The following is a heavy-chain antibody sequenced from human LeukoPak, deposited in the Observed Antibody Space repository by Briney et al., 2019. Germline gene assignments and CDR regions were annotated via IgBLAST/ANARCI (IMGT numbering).Heavy chain of an antibody. CDR2: IYHSGST. CDR1: GGSISSGGYY. Sequence: SETLSLTCTVSGGSISSGGYYWSWIRQPPGKGLEWIGYIYHSGSTYYNPSLKSRVTISVDRSKNQFSLKLSSVTAADTAVYYCARVGAAAGTTDYWGQGTLVTVSS. D-gene: IGHD6-13*01. CDR3: ARVGAAAGTTDY. J-gene: IGHJ4*02. V-gene: IGHV4-30-2*01.